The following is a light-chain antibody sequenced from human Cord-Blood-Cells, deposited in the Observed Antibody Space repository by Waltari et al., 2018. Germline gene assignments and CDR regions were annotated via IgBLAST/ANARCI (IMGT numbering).Light chain of an antibody. J-gene: IGKJ4*01. V-gene: IGKV4-1*01. Sequence: DIVMTQSPDSQAVSLGERATIHCKSSQSVIYSSNNKNYLAWYQHKPGQPPKLLIYWASTRESGVPDRFSGSGSGTDFTLTISSLQAEDVAVYYCQQYYSTPLTFGGGTKVEIK. CDR2: WAS. CDR3: QQYYSTPLT. CDR1: QSVIYSSNNKNY.